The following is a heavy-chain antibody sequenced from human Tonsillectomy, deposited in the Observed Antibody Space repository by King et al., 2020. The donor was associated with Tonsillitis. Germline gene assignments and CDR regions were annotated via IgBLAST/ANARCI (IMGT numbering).Heavy chain of an antibody. CDR1: GFSFTYYG. CDR2: IRYDGINK. J-gene: IGHJ4*02. CDR3: AKDAFMEMSTIDY. V-gene: IGHV3-30*02. D-gene: IGHD5-24*01. Sequence: QVQLVESGGGVVQPGGSLRLSCAASGFSFTYYGIHWVRQAPGKGPGWVAFIRYDGINKYYADSVKGRFTISRDNSKNTLYLQMNSLRAEDTAVYYCAKDAFMEMSTIDYWGQGTLVTVSS.